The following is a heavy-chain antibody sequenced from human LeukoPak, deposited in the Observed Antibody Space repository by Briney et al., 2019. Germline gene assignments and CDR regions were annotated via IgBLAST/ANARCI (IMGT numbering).Heavy chain of an antibody. D-gene: IGHD1-26*01. J-gene: IGHJ6*03. V-gene: IGHV4-61*01. CDR2: IYYSGST. CDR1: GYSISSGYY. Sequence: SETLSLTCTVSGYSISSGYYWGWIRQPPGKGLEWIGYIYYSGSTNYNPSLKSRVTISVDTSKNQFSLKLSSVTAADTAVYFCARSGTVGATFYYYYMDVWGKGTTVTVSS. CDR3: ARSGTVGATFYYYYMDV.